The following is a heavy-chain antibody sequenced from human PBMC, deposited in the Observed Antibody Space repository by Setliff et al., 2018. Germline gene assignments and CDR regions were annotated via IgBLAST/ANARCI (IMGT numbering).Heavy chain of an antibody. CDR2: IKQDGSEK. CDR3: AREPTVTTLDY. J-gene: IGHJ4*02. V-gene: IGHV3-7*01. D-gene: IGHD4-4*01. CDR1: GFTFSSYW. Sequence: GGSLRLSCAASGFTFSSYWMGWVRQAPGKGLEWVANIKQDGSEKYHADSVKGRFTISRDNAKNSLYLQMTSLRAEDTAVYYCAREPTVTTLDYWGQGTLVTVSS.